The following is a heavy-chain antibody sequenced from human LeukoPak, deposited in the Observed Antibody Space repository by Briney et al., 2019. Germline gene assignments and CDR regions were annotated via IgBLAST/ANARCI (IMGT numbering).Heavy chain of an antibody. D-gene: IGHD5-18*01. V-gene: IGHV3-21*01. J-gene: IGHJ5*02. CDR2: ISSSSCYR. Sequence: GGSLRLSCAASGFTFSSYSMNWVRQAPGKGQEWVSSISSSSCYRYYADSVKGRFTISRANAKNSLYLQMNSLRAEDTAMDYCARVSAMVSVSWFDPWGQGTLVTVSS. CDR3: ARVSAMVSVSWFDP. CDR1: GFTFSSYS.